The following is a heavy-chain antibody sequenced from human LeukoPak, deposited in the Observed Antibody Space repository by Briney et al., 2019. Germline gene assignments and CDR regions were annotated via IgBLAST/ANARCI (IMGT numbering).Heavy chain of an antibody. Sequence: SVKVSCKASGGTFTTYTISWVRQAPGQGLEWMGAIIPIFGTTHYAQKFQGRVTITADKSTTTAYMEMRSLRSEDTALYYCARDRLGAMLFFDSWGQGTLVTVPS. D-gene: IGHD3-16*01. CDR2: IIPIFGTT. CDR1: GGTFTTYT. V-gene: IGHV1-69*06. CDR3: ARDRLGAMLFFDS. J-gene: IGHJ4*02.